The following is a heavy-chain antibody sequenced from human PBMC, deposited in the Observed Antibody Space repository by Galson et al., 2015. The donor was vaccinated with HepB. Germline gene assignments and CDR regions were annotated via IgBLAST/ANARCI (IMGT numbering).Heavy chain of an antibody. CDR1: GFTFSSYE. Sequence: SLRLSCAASGFTFSSYEMNWVRQAPGKGLEWVSYISSSGSTIYYADSVKGRFTISRDNAKNSLYLQMNSLRAEDTAVYYCASDNYYDSSGYYREFDYWGQGTLVTVSS. CDR3: ASDNYYDSSGYYREFDY. D-gene: IGHD3-22*01. V-gene: IGHV3-48*03. CDR2: ISSSGSTI. J-gene: IGHJ4*02.